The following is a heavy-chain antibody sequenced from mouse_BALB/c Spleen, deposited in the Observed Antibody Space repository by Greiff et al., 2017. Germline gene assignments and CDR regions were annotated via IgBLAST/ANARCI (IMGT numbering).Heavy chain of an antibody. J-gene: IGHJ2*01. CDR3: ARRNDYDHY. V-gene: IGHV5-9-3*01. CDR1: GFTFSSYA. D-gene: IGHD2-4*01. CDR2: ISSGGSYT. Sequence: EVKVVESGGGLVKPGGSLKLSCAASGFTFSSYAMSWVRQTPEKRLEWVATISSGGSYTYYPDSVKGRFTISRDNAKNTLYLQMSSLRSEDTAMYYCARRNDYDHYWGQGTTLTVSS.